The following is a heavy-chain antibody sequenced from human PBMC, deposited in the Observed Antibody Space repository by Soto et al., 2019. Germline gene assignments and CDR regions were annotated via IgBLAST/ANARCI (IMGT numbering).Heavy chain of an antibody. Sequence: GGFKRLCYAASGLTFVDHWMSCVRQAPGKGLEWVANVKQDGSEKYYVDSVKDRFTISRDNAKNSLFLQMNILRAEDTAVYFCARSENSAFDLWGQGTLVTVSS. J-gene: IGHJ4*02. CDR3: ARSENSAFDL. V-gene: IGHV3-7*01. D-gene: IGHD5-18*01. CDR2: VKQDGSEK. CDR1: GLTFVDHW.